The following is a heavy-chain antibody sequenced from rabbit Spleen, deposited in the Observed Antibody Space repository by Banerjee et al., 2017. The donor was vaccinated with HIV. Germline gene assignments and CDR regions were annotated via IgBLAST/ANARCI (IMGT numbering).Heavy chain of an antibody. Sequence: QSLEESGGDLVKPEGSLTLTCTASGFSFSSSYYMCWVRQAPGKGLEWIACINAATAKPVYATWAKGRFTISRTSSTTVTLRMTSLTAADTATYFCARDLVGVIGWNFYLWGQGTLVTVS. D-gene: IGHD1-1*01. J-gene: IGHJ4*01. CDR2: INAATAKP. CDR1: GFSFSSSYY. CDR3: ARDLVGVIGWNFYL. V-gene: IGHV1S40*01.